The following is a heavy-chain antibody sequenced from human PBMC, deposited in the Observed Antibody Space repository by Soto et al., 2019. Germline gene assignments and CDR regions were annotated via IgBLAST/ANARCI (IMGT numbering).Heavy chain of an antibody. V-gene: IGHV4-39*01. CDR3: ASTSTNMIVVP. D-gene: IGHD3-22*01. J-gene: IGHJ5*02. CDR1: GGSISSSTYY. Sequence: SETLSLTCTVSGGSISSSTYYWGWMRQPPGKGLEWIASFFIGGSTYYNPSLKSRVTISVDTSKNQFSLKLSSVTAADTAVYYCASTSTNMIVVPWGQGTLVTVSS. CDR2: FFIGGST.